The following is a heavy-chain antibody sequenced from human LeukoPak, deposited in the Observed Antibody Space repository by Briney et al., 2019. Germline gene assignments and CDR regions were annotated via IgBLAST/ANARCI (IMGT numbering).Heavy chain of an antibody. D-gene: IGHD4/OR15-4a*01. CDR3: ARNRPAGYDEDYGFELQH. CDR1: GFSFSNYG. V-gene: IGHV3-23*01. Sequence: GGSLRVSCAASGFSFSNYGMNWVRQAPGKGLEWVASISRMCDDTNYAPTVQGSVTISRDTSENTLFLEMNRLSADDTAVYFCARNRPAGYDEDYGFELQHWGQGTLVTVSS. J-gene: IGHJ1*01. CDR2: ISRMCDDT.